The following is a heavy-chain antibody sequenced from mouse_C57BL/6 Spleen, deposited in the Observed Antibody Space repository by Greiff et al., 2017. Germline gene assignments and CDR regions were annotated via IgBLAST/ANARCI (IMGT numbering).Heavy chain of an antibody. V-gene: IGHV1-54*01. J-gene: IGHJ1*03. D-gene: IGHD4-1*02. CDR3: ARATGTVWYFDV. Sequence: VQLQQSGAELVRPGTSVKVSCKASGYAFTNYLIEWVKQRPGQGLEWIGVINPGSGGTNYNEKFKGKATLTADKSSSTAYMQLSSLTSEDSAVYFCARATGTVWYFDVWGTGTTVTVSS. CDR1: GYAFTNYL. CDR2: INPGSGGT.